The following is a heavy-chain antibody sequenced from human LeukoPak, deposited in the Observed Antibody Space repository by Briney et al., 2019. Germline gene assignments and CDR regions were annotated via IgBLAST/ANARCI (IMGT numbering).Heavy chain of an antibody. D-gene: IGHD1-26*01. CDR1: GFTFSSYA. V-gene: IGHV3-23*01. CDR3: AGQWELLGYFDY. Sequence: PGGSLRLSCAASGFTFSSYAMSWVRQAPGKGLEWVSAISGSGGSTYYADSVKGRFTISRDNSKNTLYLQMNSLRAEDTAVYYCAGQWELLGYFDYWGQGTLVTVSS. J-gene: IGHJ4*02. CDR2: ISGSGGST.